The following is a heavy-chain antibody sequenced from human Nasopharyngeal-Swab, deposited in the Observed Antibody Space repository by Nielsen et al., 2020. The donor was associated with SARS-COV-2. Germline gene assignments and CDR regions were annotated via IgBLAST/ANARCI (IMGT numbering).Heavy chain of an antibody. V-gene: IGHV4-61*02. CDR3: ASSARGNGIGSEYYFDY. CDR1: GGSISSGSYY. Sequence: TLSLTCTVSGGSISSGSYYWSWIRQRAGKGLEWIGRIYTSGSTNYNPSLKSRVSISGDTSKNHFSLKLSSVTAADTAGYYCASSARGNGIGSEYYFDYWGQGTLVTVSS. CDR2: IYTSGST. D-gene: IGHD1-26*01. J-gene: IGHJ4*02.